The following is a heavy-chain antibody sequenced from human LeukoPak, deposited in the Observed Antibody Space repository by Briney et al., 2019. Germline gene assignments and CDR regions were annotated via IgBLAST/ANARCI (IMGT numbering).Heavy chain of an antibody. CDR1: GGYISNYY. CDR2: IYYSEVT. V-gene: IGHV4-59*01. J-gene: IGHJ5*02. CDR3: ARAYYYDSSGYSLGGFDP. D-gene: IGHD3-22*01. Sequence: SETLSLTCSVSGGYISNYYWNWIRQPPGKGLEWIGYIYYSEVTNYNPSLKSRVTISVDTSKNQFSLKLSSVTAADTAVYYCARAYYYDSSGYSLGGFDPWGQGTLVTVSS.